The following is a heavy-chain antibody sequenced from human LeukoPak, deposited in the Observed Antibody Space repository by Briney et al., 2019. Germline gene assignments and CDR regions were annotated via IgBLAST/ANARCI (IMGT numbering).Heavy chain of an antibody. CDR2: LNSDGSMT. D-gene: IGHD3-22*01. J-gene: IGHJ6*02. Sequence: GGSLRLSCAASGFTFSRDWMHWVRQAPGKGLVWVSRLNSDGSMTFYADSVKGRFTISRDNAKNTLYLQMNSLRAEDTAVYYCASPYYDTRGSNGYYNMDVWGQGTTVIVSS. CDR3: ASPYYDTRGSNGYYNMDV. V-gene: IGHV3-74*01. CDR1: GFTFSRDW.